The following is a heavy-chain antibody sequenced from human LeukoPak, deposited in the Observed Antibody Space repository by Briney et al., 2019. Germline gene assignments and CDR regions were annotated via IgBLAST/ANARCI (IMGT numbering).Heavy chain of an antibody. CDR2: IYHGGST. D-gene: IGHD3-16*01. V-gene: IGHV4-4*02. J-gene: IGHJ4*02. Sequence: SETLSLTCAVSGGSISSSNWWSWVRPPPGKGLEWIGEIYHGGSTNFNPSLKSRVSISVDKSKNQFSLNLTSVTAADTAVYYCARAPYDYVWGSRVTYYFDHWGQGTLVTVSS. CDR1: GGSISSSNW. CDR3: ARAPYDYVWGSRVTYYFDH.